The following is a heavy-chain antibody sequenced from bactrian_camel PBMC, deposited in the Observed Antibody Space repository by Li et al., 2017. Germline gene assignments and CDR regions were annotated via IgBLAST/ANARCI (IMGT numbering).Heavy chain of an antibody. V-gene: IGHV3S1*01. CDR3: AAFELLRTRGIWY. Sequence: VESGGGLVQPGGSLRLSCALSGFTFSNAWMHWVRQAPGKGLEWVSCISTGDGSTKFIDSVKGRFTISRDNAKNTLYLQMNSLKPEDTAMYYCAAFELLRTRGIWYWGQGTQVTVS. J-gene: IGHJ4*01. CDR1: GFTFSNAW. CDR2: ISTGDGST. D-gene: IGHD2*01.